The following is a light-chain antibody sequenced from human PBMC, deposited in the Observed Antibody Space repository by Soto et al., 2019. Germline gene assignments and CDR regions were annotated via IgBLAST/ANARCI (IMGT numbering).Light chain of an antibody. CDR1: QSVSSSY. V-gene: IGKV3-20*01. J-gene: IGKJ1*01. CDR2: GAS. CDR3: QQYDNLSWT. Sequence: EIVLTQSPATLSLSPGERATLSCRASQSVSSSYLAWYQQKPGQAPRLLIYGASTRATGTPDRFSGSGSGTDFTLTISRLEPEDFAVYFCQQYDNLSWTFGQGTKVDIK.